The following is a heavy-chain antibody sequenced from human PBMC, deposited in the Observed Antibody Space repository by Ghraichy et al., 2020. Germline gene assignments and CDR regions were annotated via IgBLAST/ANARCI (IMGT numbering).Heavy chain of an antibody. CDR2: TYRMAS. Sequence: SQTLSLTCAISGDSVSNYNVAWNWIRQSPSRGLKWLGRTYRMASQYAESVKSRMTISPDTSKNQFSLQLNSVTPEDTDLYYCARGRDHGFDIWGQGTMVTVSS. J-gene: IGHJ3*02. V-gene: IGHV6-1*01. CDR3: ARGRDHGFDI. CDR1: GDSVSNYNVA.